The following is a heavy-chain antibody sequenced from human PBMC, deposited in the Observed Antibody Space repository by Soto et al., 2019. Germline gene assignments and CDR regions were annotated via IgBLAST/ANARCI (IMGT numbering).Heavy chain of an antibody. CDR3: ARDMTRTVVPYFDF. CDR1: GGTFSNYV. J-gene: IGHJ4*02. D-gene: IGHD1-7*01. V-gene: IGHV1-69*06. CDR2: IIPISGAA. Sequence: SVKVSCKASGGTFSNYVVNWVRQAPGKGLEWMGRIIPISGAANYAQKFQGRVTITADKYTSTSYMELSSLRYEDTAVYYCARDMTRTVVPYFDFWGQGTLVTVSS.